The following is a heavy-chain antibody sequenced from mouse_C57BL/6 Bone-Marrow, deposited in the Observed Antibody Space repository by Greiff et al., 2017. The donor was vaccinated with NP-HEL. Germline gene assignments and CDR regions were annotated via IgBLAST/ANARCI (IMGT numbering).Heavy chain of an antibody. V-gene: IGHV5-4*01. Sequence: EVMLVESGGGLVKPGGSLKLSCAASGFTFSSYAMSWVRQTPEKRLEWVATISDGGSYTYYPDNVKGRFTISRDNAKNNLYLQMSHLKSEDTAMYYGARDQPIYYGNYADYWGQGTLVTVSA. CDR1: GFTFSSYA. CDR3: ARDQPIYYGNYADY. CDR2: ISDGGSYT. D-gene: IGHD2-1*01. J-gene: IGHJ3*01.